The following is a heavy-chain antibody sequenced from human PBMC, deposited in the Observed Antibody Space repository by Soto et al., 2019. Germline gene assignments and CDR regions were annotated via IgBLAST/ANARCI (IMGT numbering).Heavy chain of an antibody. CDR3: AKDRLAGGFDY. Sequence: GSLRLSCATSGFTFGTYAMHWVRQAPGKGLECVSAVSTTAGTTYYADSVKGRFTISRDNSRNTVYLQMNSLRADDTAVYYCAKDRLAGGFDYWGQGTLVTVSS. J-gene: IGHJ4*02. D-gene: IGHD3-16*01. V-gene: IGHV3-23*01. CDR1: GFTFGTYA. CDR2: VSTTAGTT.